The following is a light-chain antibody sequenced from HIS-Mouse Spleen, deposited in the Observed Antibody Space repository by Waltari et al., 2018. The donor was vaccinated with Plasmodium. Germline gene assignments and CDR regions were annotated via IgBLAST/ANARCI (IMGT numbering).Light chain of an antibody. CDR2: DVS. Sequence: QSALTQPRSVSGSPGQSVTISCTGTSSDVGGYNYVSWYQQHPGKAPKLMIYDVSKRPSGFPDRFSGSKSGNTASLTSSGLQAEDEADYYCCSYAGSYTGVFGGGTKLTVL. CDR1: SSDVGGYNY. CDR3: CSYAGSYTGV. V-gene: IGLV2-11*01. J-gene: IGLJ2*01.